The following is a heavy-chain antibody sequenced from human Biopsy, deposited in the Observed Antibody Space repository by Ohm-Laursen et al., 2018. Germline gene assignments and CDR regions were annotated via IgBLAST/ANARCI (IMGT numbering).Heavy chain of an antibody. Sequence: TLSLTCTVSRDSISNYYWTWIRRAPGKGLEWIGFISNSGNTNYNPSLKSRVTISADTSKNQFSLKLGSVTVADTAVFYCARRGSGGRSFDYWGQGSLVTVSS. CDR1: RDSISNYY. D-gene: IGHD2-15*01. J-gene: IGHJ4*02. CDR3: ARRGSGGRSFDY. CDR2: ISNSGNT. V-gene: IGHV4-59*08.